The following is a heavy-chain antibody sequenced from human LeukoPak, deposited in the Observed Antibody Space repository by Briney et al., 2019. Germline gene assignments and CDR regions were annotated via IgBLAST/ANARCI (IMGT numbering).Heavy chain of an antibody. CDR3: AKGGSMVRGVMYDWFDP. J-gene: IGHJ5*02. D-gene: IGHD3-10*01. CDR2: ISGSGGST. V-gene: IGHV3-23*01. CDR1: GFTFSSYA. Sequence: GGSLRLSCAASGFTFSSYAMSWVRQAPGKGLEWVSAISGSGGSTYYADSVKGRFTISRDNSKNTLYVQMNSLRAEDTAVYYCAKGGSMVRGVMYDWFDPWGQGTLVTVSS.